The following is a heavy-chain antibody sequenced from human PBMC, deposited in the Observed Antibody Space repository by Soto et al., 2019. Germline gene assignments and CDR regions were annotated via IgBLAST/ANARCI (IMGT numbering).Heavy chain of an antibody. CDR1: GFTISSYA. Sequence: GGSLRLSCAASGFTISSYAMSWVRQAPGKGLEWVSAISGSGGSTYYADSVKGRFTISRDNSRNTLYLQMSGLRSEDTALYYCAREVEVHTPVFGAWRQGTLDTVSS. V-gene: IGHV3-23*01. D-gene: IGHD2-2*01. J-gene: IGHJ5*02. CDR3: AREVEVHTPVFGA. CDR2: ISGSGGST.